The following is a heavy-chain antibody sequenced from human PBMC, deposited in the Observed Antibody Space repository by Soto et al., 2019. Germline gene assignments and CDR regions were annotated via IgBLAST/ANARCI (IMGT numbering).Heavy chain of an antibody. J-gene: IGHJ6*02. V-gene: IGHV4-31*03. D-gene: IGHD3-22*01. Sequence: SETLSLTCTVSGGSISSGGYYWSWIRQHPGKGLEWIGYIYYSGSTYYNPSLKSRVTISVDTSKNQFSLKLSSVTAADTAVYYCARGPYYYDSSGYYRSDYYYGMDVWGQGTTVTVYS. CDR3: ARGPYYYDSSGYYRSDYYYGMDV. CDR2: IYYSGST. CDR1: GGSISSGGYY.